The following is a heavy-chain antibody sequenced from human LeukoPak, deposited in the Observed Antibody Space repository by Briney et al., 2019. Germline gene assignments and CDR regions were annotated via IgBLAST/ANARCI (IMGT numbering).Heavy chain of an antibody. J-gene: IGHJ3*02. CDR2: IIPIFGTA. D-gene: IGHD3-22*01. Sequence: GASVKVSCKASGGTFISYAISWVRQAPGQGLEWMGGIIPIFGTANYAQKFQGRVTITADESTSTAYMELSSLRSEDTAVYYCARDPTDDSSGYLEDIWGQGTMVTVSS. CDR1: GGTFISYA. CDR3: ARDPTDDSSGYLEDI. V-gene: IGHV1-69*13.